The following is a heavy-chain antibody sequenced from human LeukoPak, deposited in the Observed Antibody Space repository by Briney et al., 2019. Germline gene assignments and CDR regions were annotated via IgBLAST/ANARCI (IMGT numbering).Heavy chain of an antibody. CDR1: GESFSGYY. D-gene: IGHD3-22*01. V-gene: IGHV4-34*01. Sequence: PSETLSLTCAVYGESFSGYYWSWIRQPPGKGLEWIGEINHSGSTNYNPSLKSRVTISVDTSKNQFSLKLSSVTAADTAVYYCARGPDYYDSSGFLYYFDYWGQGTLVTVSS. CDR3: ARGPDYYDSSGFLYYFDY. CDR2: INHSGST. J-gene: IGHJ4*02.